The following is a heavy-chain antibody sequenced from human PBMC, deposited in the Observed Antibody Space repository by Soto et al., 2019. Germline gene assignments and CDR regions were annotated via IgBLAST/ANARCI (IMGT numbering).Heavy chain of an antibody. V-gene: IGHV1-2*02. CDR3: ARGSDYDSSGYYYSWFDP. CDR2: INPSSGGT. J-gene: IGHJ5*02. Sequence: ASVKVSCKASGYTFTGYYMHWVRQAPGQGLEWMGWINPSSGGTNYAQKFQGRVTITADESTSTAYMELSSLRSEDTAVYYCARGSDYDSSGYYYSWFDPWGQGTLVTVSS. D-gene: IGHD3-22*01. CDR1: GYTFTGYY.